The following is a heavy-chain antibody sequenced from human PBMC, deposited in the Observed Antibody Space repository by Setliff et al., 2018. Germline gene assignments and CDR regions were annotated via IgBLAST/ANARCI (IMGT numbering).Heavy chain of an antibody. D-gene: IGHD3-22*01. CDR1: GYTFTGYY. Sequence: GASVKVSCKASGYTFTGYYMHWVRQAPGQGLEWMGWINPNSGGTNYARKFQGWVTMTRDTSISTAYMELSRLRSDDTAVHYCARSRDGGNSSGYSGAFDIWGQGTMVTVSS. CDR2: INPNSGGT. CDR3: ARSRDGGNSSGYSGAFDI. V-gene: IGHV1-2*04. J-gene: IGHJ3*02.